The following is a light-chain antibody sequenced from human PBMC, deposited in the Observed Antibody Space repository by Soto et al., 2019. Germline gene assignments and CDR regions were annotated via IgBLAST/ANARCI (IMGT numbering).Light chain of an antibody. V-gene: IGLV1-44*01. Sequence: QSALSQSPSASGAPGQRVTISCSGNSSNIGNNGVNWYRQLPGAAPKLLIYRSTQRPTGVPDRFSGSKSGTSASLAISGLQSEDEGDYYCAAWDDSLTALYVFGSGTKVTVL. J-gene: IGLJ1*01. CDR3: AAWDDSLTALYV. CDR2: RST. CDR1: SSNIGNNG.